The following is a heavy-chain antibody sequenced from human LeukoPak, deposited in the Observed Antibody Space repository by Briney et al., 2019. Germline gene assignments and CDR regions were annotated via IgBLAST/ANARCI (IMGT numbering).Heavy chain of an antibody. J-gene: IGHJ4*02. CDR2: IGNNGGGI. CDR3: AIDPNWGTHS. CDR1: GFTFSSYW. V-gene: IGHV3-23*01. Sequence: PGGSLRLSCAASGFTFSSYWMSWVRHPPGKRLEWVSIIGNNGGGIHYADSVRGRFTISRDNSKNALYLQMNSLRVEDTAVYYCAIDPNWGTHSWGQGVLVTISS. D-gene: IGHD7-27*01.